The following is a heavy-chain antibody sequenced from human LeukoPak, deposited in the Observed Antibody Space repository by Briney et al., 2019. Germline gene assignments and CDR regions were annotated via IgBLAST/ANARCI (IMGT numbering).Heavy chain of an antibody. CDR3: ARWDGYSSSPDY. CDR1: GYTFTGYY. V-gene: IGHV1-2*02. Sequence: ASVKVSCKASGYTFTGYYMHWVRQAPGQGLEWMGWINPNSGGTNYAQKFQGRVTMTGDTSISTAYMELSRLRSDDTAFYYCARWDGYSSSPDYWGQGSLVTVSS. CDR2: INPNSGGT. J-gene: IGHJ4*02. D-gene: IGHD6-13*01.